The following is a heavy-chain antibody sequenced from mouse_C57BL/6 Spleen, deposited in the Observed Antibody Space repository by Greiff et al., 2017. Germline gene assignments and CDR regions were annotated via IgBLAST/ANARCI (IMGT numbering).Heavy chain of an antibody. D-gene: IGHD4-1*01. CDR3: ARHWDLYYFDY. CDR2: IRNKANGYTT. CDR1: GFTFTDYY. J-gene: IGHJ2*01. V-gene: IGHV7-3*01. Sequence: EVHLVESGGGLVQPGGSLSLSCAASGFTFTDYYMSWVRQPPGKALEWLGFIRNKANGYTTDYSASVKGRFTISRDNSQIILYLQLKALGAEDSASYYCARHWDLYYFDYWGKGTTLTVSS.